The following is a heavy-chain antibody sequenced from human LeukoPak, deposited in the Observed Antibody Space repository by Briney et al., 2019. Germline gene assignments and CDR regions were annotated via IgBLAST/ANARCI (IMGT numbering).Heavy chain of an antibody. CDR3: AAQWLERLNWFDP. J-gene: IGHJ5*02. Sequence: PSETLSLTCTASGGSISSSSYYWGWIRQPPGKGLEWIGSIYYSGSTYYNPSLKSRVTISVDTSKNQFSLKLSSVTAADTAVYYCAAQWLERLNWFDPWGQGTLVTVSS. V-gene: IGHV4-39*01. D-gene: IGHD6-19*01. CDR2: IYYSGST. CDR1: GGSISSSSYY.